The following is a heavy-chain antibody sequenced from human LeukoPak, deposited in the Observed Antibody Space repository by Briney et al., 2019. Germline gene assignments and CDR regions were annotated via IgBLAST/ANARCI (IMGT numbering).Heavy chain of an antibody. CDR2: IYHSGST. D-gene: IGHD6-13*01. Sequence: SETLSLTCAVSGDSISSGGYSWSWIRQPPGKGLEWIGYIYHSGSTYYNPSLKSRVTISVDRSKNQFSLKLSSVTAADTAVYYCARGVYIAAAQYAYWGQGTLVTVSS. V-gene: IGHV4-30-2*01. CDR1: GDSISSGGYS. J-gene: IGHJ4*02. CDR3: ARGVYIAAAQYAY.